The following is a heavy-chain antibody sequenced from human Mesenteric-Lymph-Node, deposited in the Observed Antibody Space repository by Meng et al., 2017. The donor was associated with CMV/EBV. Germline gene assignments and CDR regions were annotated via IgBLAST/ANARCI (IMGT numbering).Heavy chain of an antibody. CDR3: AKDIGSGPRGAFDM. V-gene: IGHV3-30*02. CDR2: IRYDGGNE. D-gene: IGHD3-3*01. Sequence: GESLKISCAASGFTFSSNGIHWVRQAPGKGPECVAFIRYDGGNEYFADSVRGRFTISRDNSKNTLYLQMSSLRPEDTAMYYCAKDIGSGPRGAFDMWGQGTIVTVSS. CDR1: GFTFSSNG. J-gene: IGHJ3*02.